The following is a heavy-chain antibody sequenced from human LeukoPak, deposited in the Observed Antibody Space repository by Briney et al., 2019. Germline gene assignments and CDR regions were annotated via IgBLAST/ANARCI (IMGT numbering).Heavy chain of an antibody. D-gene: IGHD5-18*01. J-gene: IGHJ6*03. CDR1: GGTFSSYA. V-gene: IGHV1-69*13. CDR3: ARAMVNGYYYYYMDV. CDR2: IIPIFGTA. Sequence: GASVKVSCKASGGTFSSYAISWVRQAPGQGLEWMGGIIPIFGTANYAQKFQGRVTITADESTSTAYMELSSLRSEDTAVYYCARAMVNGYYYYYMDVWGKGTTVTVSS.